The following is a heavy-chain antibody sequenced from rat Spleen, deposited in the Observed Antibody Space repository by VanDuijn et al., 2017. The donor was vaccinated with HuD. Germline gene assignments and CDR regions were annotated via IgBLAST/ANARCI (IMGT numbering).Heavy chain of an antibody. V-gene: IGHV5-22*01. CDR2: ISYEGSST. J-gene: IGHJ4*01. Sequence: EVQLVESGGGLVQPGRSLKLSCAASGFTFSDYYMAWVRQAPKKGLEWVASISYEGSSTYYGDSVKGRFTISRDNAKSTLYLQMNSLRSEDTATYYCARLPGDYPMSGDGVMDAWGQGASVTVSS. D-gene: IGHD1-1*01. CDR1: GFTFSDYY. CDR3: ARLPGDYPMSGDGVMDA.